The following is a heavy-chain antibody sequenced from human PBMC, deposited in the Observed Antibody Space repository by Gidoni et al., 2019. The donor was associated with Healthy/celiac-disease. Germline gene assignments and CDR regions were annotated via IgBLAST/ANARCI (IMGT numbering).Heavy chain of an antibody. CDR2: IKQDGSEK. V-gene: IGHV3-7*04. CDR3: ARFDSYYYDSSGYFNDAFDI. D-gene: IGHD3-22*01. J-gene: IGHJ3*02. CDR1: GFTFSIYW. Sequence: EVQLVESGGGLVQPGGSLRLSCAASGFTFSIYWRSWVRQAPGKGLEWVANIKQDGSEKYYVDAVKGRFTISRDNAKNSLYLQMNSLRAEDTAVYYCARFDSYYYDSSGYFNDAFDIWGQGTMVTVSS.